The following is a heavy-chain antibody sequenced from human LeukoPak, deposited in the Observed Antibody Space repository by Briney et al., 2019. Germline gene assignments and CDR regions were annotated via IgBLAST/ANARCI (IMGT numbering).Heavy chain of an antibody. CDR3: ARGETSSWYERNNPGNDY. J-gene: IGHJ4*02. CDR1: GFTFSSYG. Sequence: GGSLRLSCAASGFTFSSYGMHWVRQAPGKGLEWVAVIWYDGSNKYYADSMKGRFTISRDNSKNTLYLQMNSLRAEDTAVYYCARGETSSWYERNNPGNDYWGQGTLVTVSS. V-gene: IGHV3-33*01. CDR2: IWYDGSNK. D-gene: IGHD6-13*01.